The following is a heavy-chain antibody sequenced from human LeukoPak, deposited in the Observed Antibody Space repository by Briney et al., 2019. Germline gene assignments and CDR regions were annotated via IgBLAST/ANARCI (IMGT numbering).Heavy chain of an antibody. CDR3: ARVRSSQADY. J-gene: IGHJ4*02. D-gene: IGHD3-16*01. Sequence: ASVKVSCKASGYTFTSYYMHWVRQAPGQGLEWMGRIIPILGIANYAQKFQGRVTITADKSTSTAYMELSSLRSEDTAVYYCARVRSSQADYWGQGTLVTVSS. CDR2: IIPILGIA. CDR1: GYTFTSYY. V-gene: IGHV1-69*04.